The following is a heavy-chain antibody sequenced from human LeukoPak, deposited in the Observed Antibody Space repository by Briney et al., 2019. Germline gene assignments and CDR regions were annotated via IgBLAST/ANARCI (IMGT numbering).Heavy chain of an antibody. CDR3: AKGGTTMVRDPKGFDY. Sequence: GGSLRLSCAASGFTFSSYAMSWVRQAPGKGLEWVSAISGSGGSTYYADSVKGRFTISRDNSKNTLYLQMNSLRAEDTAVYYCAKGGTTMVRDPKGFDYWGQGTLVTVSS. J-gene: IGHJ4*02. D-gene: IGHD3-10*01. CDR1: GFTFSSYA. V-gene: IGHV3-23*01. CDR2: ISGSGGST.